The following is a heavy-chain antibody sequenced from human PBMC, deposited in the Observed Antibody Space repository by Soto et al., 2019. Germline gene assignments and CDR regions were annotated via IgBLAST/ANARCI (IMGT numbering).Heavy chain of an antibody. CDR1: GFTFSSYG. V-gene: IGHV3-33*01. J-gene: IGHJ1*01. CDR2: IWYDGSNK. D-gene: IGHD4-17*01. CDR3: ARDNSYGDYLYFQH. Sequence: GGSLRLSCAASGFTFSSYGMHWVRQAPGKGLEWVAVIWYDGSNKYYADSVKGRFTISRDNSKNTLYLQMNSLRAEDTAVYYCARDNSYGDYLYFQHWGQGTLVTVSS.